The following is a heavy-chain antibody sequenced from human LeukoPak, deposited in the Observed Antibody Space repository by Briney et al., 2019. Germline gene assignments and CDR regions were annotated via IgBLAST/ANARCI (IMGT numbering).Heavy chain of an antibody. Sequence: ASVKVSCKISGYTLTELSMHWVRQAPGQVLEWMGLINPDGGNTNYAQNFQGRVTLTRDTSTSTVYMELSSLRSEDMAIYYCARIRDGYNDAYDLWGQGTVVTVPS. J-gene: IGHJ3*01. D-gene: IGHD5-24*01. V-gene: IGHV1-46*01. CDR3: ARIRDGYNDAYDL. CDR2: INPDGGNT. CDR1: GYTLTELS.